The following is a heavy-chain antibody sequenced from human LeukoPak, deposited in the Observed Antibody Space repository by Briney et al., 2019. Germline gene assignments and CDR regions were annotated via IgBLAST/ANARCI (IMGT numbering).Heavy chain of an antibody. Sequence: SETLSLTCAVYGGSFSGYYWSWIRQPPGKGLEWIGEINHSGSTNYNPSLKSRVTISVDTSKNQFSLKLSSVTAADTAVYYCARLYYMDVWGKGTTVTVSS. V-gene: IGHV4-34*01. CDR3: ARLYYMDV. CDR2: INHSGST. CDR1: GGSFSGYY. J-gene: IGHJ6*03.